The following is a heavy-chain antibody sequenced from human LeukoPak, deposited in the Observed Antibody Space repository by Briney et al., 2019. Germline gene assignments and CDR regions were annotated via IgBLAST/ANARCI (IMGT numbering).Heavy chain of an antibody. CDR3: ARDRRDYGSGSYYNGLLDY. J-gene: IGHJ4*02. CDR1: GFTFSSYS. CDR2: ISSSSSYI. V-gene: IGHV3-21*01. D-gene: IGHD3-10*01. Sequence: GGSLRLSYAASGFTFSSYSMNWVRQAPGKGLEWVSSISSSSSYIYYADSVKGRFTISRDNAKNSLYLRMNSLRAEDTAVYYCARDRRDYGSGSYYNGLLDYWGQGTLVTVSS.